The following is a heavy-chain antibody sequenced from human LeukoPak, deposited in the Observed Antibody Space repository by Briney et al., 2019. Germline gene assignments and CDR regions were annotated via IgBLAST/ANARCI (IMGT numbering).Heavy chain of an antibody. CDR3: ARRDSSSTWSSFDD. D-gene: IGHD6-13*01. V-gene: IGHV4-61*02. J-gene: IGHJ4*02. CDR1: GGSISSGSCY. CDR2: IHTSGST. Sequence: SETLSLTCTVSGGSISSGSCYWSWIRQPAGKGLEWVGRIHTSGSTNYNPSLKSRVTISTDTSKNQFSLNLSSVTAADTAVYYCARRDSSSTWSSFDDWGQGTLVTVSS.